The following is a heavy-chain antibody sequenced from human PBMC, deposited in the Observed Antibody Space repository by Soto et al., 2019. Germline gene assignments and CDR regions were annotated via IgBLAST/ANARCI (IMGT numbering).Heavy chain of an antibody. CDR2: IYYSGST. V-gene: IGHV4-31*03. CDR3: ARGGYYDIKGAFDI. Sequence: SETLSLTCTVSGGSISSGGYYWSWIRQHPGKGLEWIGYIYYSGSTYYNPSLKSRVTISVDTSKNQFSLKLSSVTAADTAVYYCARGGYYDIKGAFDIWGQGTMVTVSS. D-gene: IGHD3-22*01. J-gene: IGHJ3*02. CDR1: GGSISSGGYY.